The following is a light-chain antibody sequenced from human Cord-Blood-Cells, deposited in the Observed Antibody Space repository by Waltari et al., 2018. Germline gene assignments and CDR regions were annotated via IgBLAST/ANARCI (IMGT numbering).Light chain of an antibody. Sequence: QSALTQPASVSGSPGQSITISCTGTSSDVGGYNLVSWYQPHPGKAPKLSMYEGSKRASGVSNLFSGSKSGNPASLTISGLQAADEADYYCCSYAGRSTVVCGGGTILTV. V-gene: IGLV2-23*01. CDR2: EGS. CDR1: SSDVGGYNL. J-gene: IGLJ2*01. CDR3: CSYAGRSTVV.